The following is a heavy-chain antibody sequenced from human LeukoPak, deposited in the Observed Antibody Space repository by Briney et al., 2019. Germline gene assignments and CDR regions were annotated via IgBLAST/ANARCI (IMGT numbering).Heavy chain of an antibody. J-gene: IGHJ4*02. CDR2: ISAYNRNT. D-gene: IGHD2-2*01. Sequence: ASVKVSCKPSGYTFTNYGFSWVRQAPGQGLGWMGWISAYNRNTKYAQKLQGRVTMTTDTSTSTVYMELVGLRSDDTAVYYCAREEYQLLRTSSYFDYWGQGTLVTVSS. CDR3: AREEYQLLRTSSYFDY. V-gene: IGHV1-18*01. CDR1: GYTFTNYG.